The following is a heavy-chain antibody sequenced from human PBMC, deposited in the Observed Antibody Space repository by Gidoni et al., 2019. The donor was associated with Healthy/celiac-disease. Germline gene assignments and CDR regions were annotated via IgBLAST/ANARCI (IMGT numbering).Heavy chain of an antibody. CDR2: IYWNDDK. CDR3: AHLEGSNLSFDY. CDR1: GFSLSTSRVG. D-gene: IGHD4-4*01. Sequence: QITLKESGPTLVKPTQTLTLTCTFSGFSLSTSRVGVGWIRQPPGEALEWLALIYWNDDKRYSPSLKSRLTITKDTSKNQVVLTMTNMDPVDTATYYGAHLEGSNLSFDYWGQGTLVTVSS. J-gene: IGHJ4*02. V-gene: IGHV2-5*01.